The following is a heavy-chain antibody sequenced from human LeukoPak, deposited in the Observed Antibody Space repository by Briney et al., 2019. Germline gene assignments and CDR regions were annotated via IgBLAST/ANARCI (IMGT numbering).Heavy chain of an antibody. D-gene: IGHD6-13*01. Sequence: SVKVSCKASGFTFTSSAVQWVRQARGQRLEWIGWIVVGSGYTNYAQKFQERVTITRDTSTSTVSMELSSLRSEDTAVYYCARDWGSSWNWFDPWGQGTLVTVSS. CDR3: ARDWGSSWNWFDP. J-gene: IGHJ5*02. CDR1: GFTFTSSA. CDR2: IVVGSGYT. V-gene: IGHV1-58*01.